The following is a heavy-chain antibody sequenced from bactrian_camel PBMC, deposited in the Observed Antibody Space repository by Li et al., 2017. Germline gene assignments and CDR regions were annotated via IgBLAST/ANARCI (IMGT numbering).Heavy chain of an antibody. J-gene: IGHJ4*01. D-gene: IGHD2*01. CDR2: IVGHGTST. V-gene: IGHV3-2*01. CDR3: AADRGGLGHGGSRGHVLFAANANY. Sequence: VQLVESGGGSVQAGGSLRLSCAVSGYTFWYYCMGWVRQAPGKGPEWVSSIVGHGTSTYYADSVKGRFTISRDVAKNTVYLQMDNLKPEDTAMYYCAADRGGLGHGGSRGHVLFAANANYYGQGTQVTVS. CDR1: GYTFWYYC.